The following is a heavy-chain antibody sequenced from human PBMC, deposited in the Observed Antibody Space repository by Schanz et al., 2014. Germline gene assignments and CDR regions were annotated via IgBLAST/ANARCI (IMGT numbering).Heavy chain of an antibody. CDR1: GYTFTGYY. J-gene: IGHJ6*02. CDR3: ASDFWSGYSHYYYGLDV. D-gene: IGHD3-3*01. CDR2: INPNSGGT. V-gene: IGHV1-2*02. Sequence: QVQLLQSGAEVKKPGASVKVSCKASGYTFTGYYMHWVRQAPGQGLEWMGRINPNSGGTNYAQKFQGRVTMTRDMSINTAYMELSRLRSDDSAVYYCASDFWSGYSHYYYGLDVWGQGTTVTVSS.